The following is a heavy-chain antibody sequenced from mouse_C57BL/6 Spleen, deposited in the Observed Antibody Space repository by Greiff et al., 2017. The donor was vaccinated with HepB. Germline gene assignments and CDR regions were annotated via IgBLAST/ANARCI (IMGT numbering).Heavy chain of an antibody. CDR1: GYTFTEYT. CDR2: FYPGSGSI. D-gene: IGHD2-1*01. J-gene: IGHJ4*01. CDR3: ARHEVGRYGNYPYYYAIDY. V-gene: IGHV1-62-2*01. Sequence: VQLQQSGAELVKPGASVKLSCKASGYTFTEYTIHWVKQRSGQGLEWIGWFYPGSGSIKYNEKFKDKATLTADKSSSTVYMELSRLTSEDSAVYFCARHEVGRYGNYPYYYAIDYWGQGTSVTVSS.